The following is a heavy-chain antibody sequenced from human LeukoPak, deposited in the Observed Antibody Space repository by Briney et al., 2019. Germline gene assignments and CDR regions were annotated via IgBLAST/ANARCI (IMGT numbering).Heavy chain of an antibody. CDR3: AVLLYGSGSYFVDY. CDR1: GFTFSSYS. J-gene: IGHJ4*02. D-gene: IGHD3-10*01. V-gene: IGHV3-21*01. CDR2: ISSSSSYI. Sequence: KPGGSLRLSCAASGFTFSSYSMNWVRQAPGKGLEWVSSISSSSSYIYYADSVKGRFTISRDDAKNSLYLQMNSLRAEDTAVYYCAVLLYGSGSYFVDYWGQGTLVTVSS.